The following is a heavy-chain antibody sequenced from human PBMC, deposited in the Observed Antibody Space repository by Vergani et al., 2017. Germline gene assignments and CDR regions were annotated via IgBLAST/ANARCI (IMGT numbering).Heavy chain of an antibody. D-gene: IGHD3-16*01. Sequence: EVQLVTSGGGLVQPGGSLRLSCAASGFVFDEYALHWVRQSPGKGLEWVSGISWNRGKIAYADSVKGRFTISRDTAKKSLYLQMNNLRHEDTALYFCAKDNDYDADGPFDLWGRGTLVTVSS. CDR1: GFVFDEYA. CDR3: AKDNDYDADGPFDL. V-gene: IGHV3-9*01. J-gene: IGHJ2*01. CDR2: ISWNRGKI.